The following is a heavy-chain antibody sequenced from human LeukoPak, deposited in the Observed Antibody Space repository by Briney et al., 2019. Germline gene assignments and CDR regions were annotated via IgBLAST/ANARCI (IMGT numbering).Heavy chain of an antibody. Sequence: GGSLRLSCAASGFTFSSYAMSWVRQAPGKGLEWVSAISGSGGSTYYADSVKGRFTISRDNSKNTLYLQMKNLRAEDTAVYYCAKDGAWLRFDDWGQGILVSVSS. D-gene: IGHD5-12*01. CDR1: GFTFSSYA. J-gene: IGHJ4*02. CDR2: ISGSGGST. V-gene: IGHV3-23*01. CDR3: AKDGAWLRFDD.